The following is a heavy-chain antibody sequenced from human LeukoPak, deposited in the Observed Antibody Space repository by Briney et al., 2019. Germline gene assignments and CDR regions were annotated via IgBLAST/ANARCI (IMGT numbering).Heavy chain of an antibody. CDR3: ARVRHDSFPMDV. D-gene: IGHD3-3*01. V-gene: IGHV4-31*03. J-gene: IGHJ6*02. CDR1: GASISSGGYY. Sequence: PSETLSLTCTVSGASISSGGYYWSWFRQHPGKGLEWIGYVSYSGNTYYNPSLKSRVTISVDTSMNQFSLKLSSVTAADTAVYYCARVRHDSFPMDVWGQGTTVTVSS. CDR2: VSYSGNT.